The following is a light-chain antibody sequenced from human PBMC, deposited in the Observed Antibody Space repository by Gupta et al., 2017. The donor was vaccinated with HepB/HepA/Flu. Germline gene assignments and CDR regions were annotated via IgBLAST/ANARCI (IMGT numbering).Light chain of an antibody. Sequence: VLTQSPLSLSVTLGQSAAVSCRSSRSVAYSDESTYLNWYQQRPGQSPRRLMYRVSRRDTGVPDRFSGSGSGTEFTLTISRLEAEDVGVYYCKQHVRWPHTFGQGTKLEIK. CDR3: KQHVRWPHT. J-gene: IGKJ2*01. CDR1: RSVAYSDESTY. CDR2: RVS. V-gene: IGKV2-30*01.